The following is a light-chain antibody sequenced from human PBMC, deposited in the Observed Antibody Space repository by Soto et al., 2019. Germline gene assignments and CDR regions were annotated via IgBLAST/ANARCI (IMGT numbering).Light chain of an antibody. CDR2: MAS. Sequence: DIQMTQSPSTLSASVGDRVTITCRASETISRWLAWYQQKPGKPPKLLIYMASNLENGVSSRFSGSGYGTEFTLTIRSLQPDDSARCYCQQYNHDSTFGQGTKVEI. CDR1: ETISRW. J-gene: IGKJ1*01. CDR3: QQYNHDST. V-gene: IGKV1-5*03.